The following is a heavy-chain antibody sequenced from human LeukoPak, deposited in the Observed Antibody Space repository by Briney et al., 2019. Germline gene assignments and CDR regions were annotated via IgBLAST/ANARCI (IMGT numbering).Heavy chain of an antibody. J-gene: IGHJ4*02. CDR1: GGSISSYY. CDR3: AREGCSGGSCYGAYYFDY. Sequence: SETLSLTCTVSGGSISSYYWSWIRQPAGKGLEWMGRIYTSGSTNYNPSLKSRVTMSVDTSKNQFSLKLSSVTAADTAVYYCAREGCSGGSCYGAYYFDYWGQGTLVTVSS. D-gene: IGHD2-15*01. V-gene: IGHV4-4*07. CDR2: IYTSGST.